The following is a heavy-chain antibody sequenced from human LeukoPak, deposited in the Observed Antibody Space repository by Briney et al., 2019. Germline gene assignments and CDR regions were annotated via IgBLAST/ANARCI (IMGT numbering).Heavy chain of an antibody. CDR3: AKDRAIFGVVIPFDY. D-gene: IGHD3-3*01. CDR1: GFTFSSYA. J-gene: IGHJ4*02. V-gene: IGHV3-23*01. Sequence: GSLRLSCAASGFTFSSYAMSWVRQAPGKGLEWVSAISGSGGSTYYADSVKGRFTISRDNSKNTLYLQMNSLRAEDTAVYYCAKDRAIFGVVIPFDYWGQGTLVTVSS. CDR2: ISGSGGST.